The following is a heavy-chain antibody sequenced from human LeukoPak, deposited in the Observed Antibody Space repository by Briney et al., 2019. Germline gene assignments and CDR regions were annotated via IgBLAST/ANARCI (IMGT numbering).Heavy chain of an antibody. CDR3: AREDSSSWLRRGPPDY. Sequence: GGSLRLSCAASGFTFSSYSMDWVRQAPGKGLEWVSYISSSSSTIYYADSVKGRFTISRDNAKNSLYLQMNSLRAEDTAVYYCAREDSSSWLRRGPPDYWGQGTLVTVSS. CDR1: GFTFSSYS. J-gene: IGHJ4*02. CDR2: ISSSSSTI. D-gene: IGHD6-13*01. V-gene: IGHV3-48*01.